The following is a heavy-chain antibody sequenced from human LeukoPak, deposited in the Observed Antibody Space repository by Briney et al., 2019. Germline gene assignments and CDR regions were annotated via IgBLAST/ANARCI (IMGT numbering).Heavy chain of an antibody. J-gene: IGHJ4*02. CDR2: IKQDGSEK. CDR3: ARHNNGYTY. CDR1: GFTFSSYG. Sequence: PGGSLRLSCAASGFTFSSYGMHWVRQAPGKGLEWVANIKQDGSEKYYGDSVKGRFTISRDNAKNSLYLQMNSLRVDDTAMYYCARHNNGYTYWGQGTLVTVSS. D-gene: IGHD5-24*01. V-gene: IGHV3-7*03.